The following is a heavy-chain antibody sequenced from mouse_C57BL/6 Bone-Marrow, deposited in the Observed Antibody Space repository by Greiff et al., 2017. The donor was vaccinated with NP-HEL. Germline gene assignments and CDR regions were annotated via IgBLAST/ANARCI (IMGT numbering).Heavy chain of an antibody. CDR2: ISGGGGNT. CDR1: GFTFSSYT. J-gene: IGHJ4*01. CDR3: ARQGYYAMDY. Sequence: EVKLMESGGGLVKPGGSLKLSCAASGFTFSSYTMPWVRQTPEKRLEWVATISGGGGNTYYPDSVKGRSTISTDKTTNTLYLQMSSLRSEDTALYYCARQGYYAMDYWGQGTSVTVSS. V-gene: IGHV5-9*01.